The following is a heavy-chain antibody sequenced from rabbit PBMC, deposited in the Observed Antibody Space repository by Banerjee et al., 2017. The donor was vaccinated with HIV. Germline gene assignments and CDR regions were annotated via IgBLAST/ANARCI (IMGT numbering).Heavy chain of an antibody. CDR2: IYTGDGGI. Sequence: QSLEESGGDLVKPGASLTLTCTASGFSFSSSYWICWVRQAPGKGLEWIACIYTGDGGIYYASWAKGRFTISKTSSTTVTLQMTSLTAADTATYFCARDYINGYSDYVFNLWGQGTLVTVS. V-gene: IGHV1S40*01. CDR3: ARDYINGYSDYVFNL. CDR1: GFSFSSSYW. D-gene: IGHD6-1*01. J-gene: IGHJ4*01.